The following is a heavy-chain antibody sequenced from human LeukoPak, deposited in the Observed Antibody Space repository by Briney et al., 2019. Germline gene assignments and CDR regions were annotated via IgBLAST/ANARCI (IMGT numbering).Heavy chain of an antibody. CDR1: GFTSITYT. CDR2: ISWNSGNI. J-gene: IGHJ3*02. Sequence: GGSLRLSCAASGFTSITYTMNWVRQAPGKGLEWVSGISWNSGNIGYADSVKGRFTISRDNAKNSLYLQMNSLRAEDMALYYCAEEHRSAFDISGQGTMVTVSS. V-gene: IGHV3-9*02. CDR3: AEEHRSAFDI.